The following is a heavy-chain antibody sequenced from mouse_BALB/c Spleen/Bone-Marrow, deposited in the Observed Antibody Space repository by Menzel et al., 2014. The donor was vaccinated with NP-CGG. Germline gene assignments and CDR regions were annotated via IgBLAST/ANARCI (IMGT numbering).Heavy chain of an antibody. CDR3: ARGLYGAMDY. Sequence: VQLQQSGAELVKPGASVKLSCKASGYTFTSYWMYWVIQRPGQGLEWIGEINPRSGRTNYNEKFESRATLTVDKSSSTAYIQLSSLTSEDSAVYYCARGLYGAMDYWGQGTSVTVSS. V-gene: IGHV1S81*02. D-gene: IGHD1-1*01. J-gene: IGHJ4*01. CDR2: INPRSGRT. CDR1: GYTFTSYW.